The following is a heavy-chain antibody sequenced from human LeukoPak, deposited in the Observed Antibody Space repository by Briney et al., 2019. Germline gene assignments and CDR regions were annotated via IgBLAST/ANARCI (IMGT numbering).Heavy chain of an antibody. CDR2: ISSSGSTM. D-gene: IGHD5-12*01. V-gene: IGHV3-48*03. CDR3: ARDTDSGYDDAFDI. Sequence: GGSLRLSCAASGFTFSSYEMNWVRQAPGKGLEWVSYISSSGSTMYYADSVKGRFTISRDNAKNSLYLQMNSLRAEDTAVYYCARDTDSGYDDAFDIWGQGTMVTVSS. J-gene: IGHJ3*02. CDR1: GFTFSSYE.